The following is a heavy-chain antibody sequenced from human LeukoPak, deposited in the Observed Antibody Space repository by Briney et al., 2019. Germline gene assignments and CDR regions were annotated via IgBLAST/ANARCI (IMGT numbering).Heavy chain of an antibody. CDR1: GFTFSSYS. J-gene: IGHJ4*02. D-gene: IGHD2/OR15-2a*01. Sequence: GGSLRLSCAASGFTFSSYSMNWVRQAPGKGLEWVSSISSSSSYIYYAGSVKGRFTISRDNAKNSLYLQMNSLRAEDTAVYYCARARRYYGLDYWGQGTLVTVSS. V-gene: IGHV3-21*01. CDR3: ARARRYYGLDY. CDR2: ISSSSSYI.